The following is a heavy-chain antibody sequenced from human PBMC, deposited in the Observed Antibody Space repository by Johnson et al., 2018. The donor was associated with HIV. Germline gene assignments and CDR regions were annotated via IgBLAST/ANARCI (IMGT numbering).Heavy chain of an antibody. CDR1: GFTFSSYA. D-gene: IGHD6-13*01. Sequence: QEKLVESGGGVVQPGRSLRLSCAASGFTFSSYAMHWVRQAPGKGLEWVAVISYDGSNKYYADSVKGRFTISRDNSKNTMDLQMNSLRAEDTAVYYCAREATYSSSWYHDVFDIWGQGTMVTVSS. CDR2: ISYDGSNK. V-gene: IGHV3-30-3*01. CDR3: AREATYSSSWYHDVFDI. J-gene: IGHJ3*02.